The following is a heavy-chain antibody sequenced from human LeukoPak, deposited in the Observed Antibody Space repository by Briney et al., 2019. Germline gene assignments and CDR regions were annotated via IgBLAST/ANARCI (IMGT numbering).Heavy chain of an antibody. CDR1: GGSVINTNW. V-gene: IGHV4-4*02. Sequence: PSETLSLTCGVSGGSVINTNWWTWVRQPPGKGLEWIGEVHLDGRTNYNPSLESRLTLSVDVSENQVSLKLTSVTAADTAVYYCAREGGFYRPLDYSGQGTLVTVSS. D-gene: IGHD3-3*01. CDR3: AREGGFYRPLDY. CDR2: VHLDGRT. J-gene: IGHJ4*02.